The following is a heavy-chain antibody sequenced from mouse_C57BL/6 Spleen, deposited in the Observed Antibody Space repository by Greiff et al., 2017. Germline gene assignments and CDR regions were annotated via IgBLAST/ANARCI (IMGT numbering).Heavy chain of an antibody. V-gene: IGHV5-16*01. CDR2: INYDGSST. CDR3: ARGDYGSLYAMDY. D-gene: IGHD1-1*01. CDR1: GFTFSDYY. J-gene: IGHJ4*01. Sequence: EVQLVESEGGLVQPGSSMKLSCTASGFTFSDYYMAWVRQVPEKGLEWVANINYDGSSTYYLDSLKSRFIISRDNAKNILYLQMSSLKSEDTATYYCARGDYGSLYAMDYWGQGTSGTVSS.